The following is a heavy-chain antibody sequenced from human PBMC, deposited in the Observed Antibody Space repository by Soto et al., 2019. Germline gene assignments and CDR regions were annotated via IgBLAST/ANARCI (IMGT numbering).Heavy chain of an antibody. V-gene: IGHV1-69*13. CDR1: GGTFSSYA. CDR3: ARPTTVTTLDYYYYYGMDV. D-gene: IGHD4-4*01. Sequence: SVKVSCKASGGTFSSYAISWVRQAPGQGLEWMGGIIPIFGTANYAQKFQGRVTITADESTSTAYMELSSLRSEDTAVYYCARPTTVTTLDYYYYYGMDVWGQGTTVTVSS. J-gene: IGHJ6*02. CDR2: IIPIFGTA.